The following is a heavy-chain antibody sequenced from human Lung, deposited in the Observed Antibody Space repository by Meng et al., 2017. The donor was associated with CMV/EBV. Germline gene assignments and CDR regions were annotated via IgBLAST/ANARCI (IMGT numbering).Heavy chain of an antibody. CDR2: IHHSGTT. Sequence: SETLSLXXVVSGGSISSSKWWSWVRQPPGKGLEWIGAIHHSGTTNYNTSLKSRVTMSVDRSKNHFSLSLTSVTAADTAVYFCARADSSYFDVSAYYPDAFEIWGQGTXVTVSS. D-gene: IGHD3-22*01. CDR1: GGSISSSKW. J-gene: IGHJ3*02. CDR3: ARADSSYFDVSAYYPDAFEI. V-gene: IGHV4-4*02.